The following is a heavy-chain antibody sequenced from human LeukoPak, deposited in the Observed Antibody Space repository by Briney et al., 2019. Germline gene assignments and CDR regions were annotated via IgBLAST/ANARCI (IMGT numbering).Heavy chain of an antibody. Sequence: SETLSLTCTVSGGSISSYYWSWIRQPPGKGLEWIGYFYYSGSTNYNPSLKSRVTISVDTSKNQFSLKLSSVTAADTAVYYCARHKGKGVTGTTVFGYMDVWGKGTTVTVSS. CDR3: ARHKGKGVTGTTVFGYMDV. V-gene: IGHV4-59*08. J-gene: IGHJ6*03. CDR2: FYYSGST. D-gene: IGHD1-7*01. CDR1: GGSISSYY.